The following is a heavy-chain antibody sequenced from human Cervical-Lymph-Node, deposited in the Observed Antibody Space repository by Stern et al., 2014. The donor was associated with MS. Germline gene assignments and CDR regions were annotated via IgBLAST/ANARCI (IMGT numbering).Heavy chain of an antibody. CDR2: IYPGDSET. V-gene: IGHV5-51*01. J-gene: IGHJ4*02. CDR3: ARQTTAWASDV. D-gene: IGHD1-14*01. CDR1: GFKFSIYW. Sequence: QLVQSGAELIRPGESLKISCKGSGFKFSIYWIAWVRQMPGKGLEWMGIIYPGDSETRYSPSFQGQVTMSADKSTSTAYLQWSSLNASDTAMYFCARQTTAWASDVWGQGTLVTVSS.